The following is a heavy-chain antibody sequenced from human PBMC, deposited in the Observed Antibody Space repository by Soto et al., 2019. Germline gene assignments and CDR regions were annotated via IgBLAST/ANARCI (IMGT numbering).Heavy chain of an antibody. Sequence: QVTLKESGPVLVKPTETLTLTCTVSGFSLSDADVGVGWIRQPPGKALEWLAHILSNDEEVYSSSLRSRLTISKDTSRSQVVLTMSNMEPVDTATYYCARIRGYCSGGSCYFYYFAMDVWGQGTTVTVS. D-gene: IGHD2-15*01. J-gene: IGHJ6*02. CDR1: GFSLSDADVG. CDR3: ARIRGYCSGGSCYFYYFAMDV. V-gene: IGHV2-26*01. CDR2: ILSNDEE.